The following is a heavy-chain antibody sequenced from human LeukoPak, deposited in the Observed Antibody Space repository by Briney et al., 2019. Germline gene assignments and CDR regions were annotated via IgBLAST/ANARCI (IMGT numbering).Heavy chain of an antibody. CDR2: ISGSGTNT. CDR3: AKDSAKKYDDY. D-gene: IGHD2/OR15-2a*01. J-gene: IGHJ4*02. CDR1: GFSFSSYG. Sequence: GGSLRLSCAASGFSFSSYGMSWVRQAPGKGLEWVSAISGSGTNTYYADSVKGRFTISRENSKNTLYLQMNSLRAEDTAVYYCAKDSAKKYDDYWGQGTLVTVSS. V-gene: IGHV3-23*01.